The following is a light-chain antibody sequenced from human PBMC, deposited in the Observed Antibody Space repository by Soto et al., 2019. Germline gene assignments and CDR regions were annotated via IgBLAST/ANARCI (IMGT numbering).Light chain of an antibody. Sequence: QPVLTQPPSVSGAPGQRVTISCTGSSSNIGARFDVHWYQQLPGTAPKLLISNNNDRPSGVPDRFSGSKSGTSASLAITGLQADDEADYYCQSYDSSLSAYVFGTGTKVTVL. CDR1: SSNIGARFD. CDR2: NNN. V-gene: IGLV1-40*01. J-gene: IGLJ1*01. CDR3: QSYDSSLSAYV.